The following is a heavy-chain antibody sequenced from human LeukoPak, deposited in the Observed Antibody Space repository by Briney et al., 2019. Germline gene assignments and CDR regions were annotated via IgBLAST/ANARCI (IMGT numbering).Heavy chain of an antibody. V-gene: IGHV1-46*01. Sequence: ASVKVSRKASGYTFTSYYMHWVRQAPGQGLEWMGIINPSGGSTSYAQKFQGRVTMTRDTSTSTVYMELSSLRSEDTAVYYCARDLTPTVTTGGNDYWGQGTLVTVSS. D-gene: IGHD4-17*01. CDR1: GYTFTSYY. CDR3: ARDLTPTVTTGGNDY. J-gene: IGHJ4*02. CDR2: INPSGGST.